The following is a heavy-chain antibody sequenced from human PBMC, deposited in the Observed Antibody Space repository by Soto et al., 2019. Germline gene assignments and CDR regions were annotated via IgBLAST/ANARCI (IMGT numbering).Heavy chain of an antibody. D-gene: IGHD1-26*01. CDR2: ISGSGGST. J-gene: IGHJ4*02. Sequence: EVQLLESGGGLVQPGGSLRLSCAASGFTFSSYAKRWVRQAAEKGLEWVSAISGSGGSTYYADSVKGRFTISRDNSKNTLYLQMNSLRADDTAVDYCARRGSGSYYYYLGQGTLVTVSS. CDR1: GFTFSSYA. V-gene: IGHV3-23*01. CDR3: ARRGSGSYYYY.